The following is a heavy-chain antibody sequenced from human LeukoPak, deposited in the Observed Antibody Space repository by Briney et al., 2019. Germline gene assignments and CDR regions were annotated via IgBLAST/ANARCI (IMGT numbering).Heavy chain of an antibody. D-gene: IGHD3-10*01. CDR3: ATTNYGSGSYYPDY. J-gene: IGHJ4*02. V-gene: IGHV1-24*01. Sequence: ASVTVSCKVSGYTLTELSMHWVRQAPGKGLEWMGGFDPEDGETIYAQKFQGRVTMTEDTSTDTAYMELSSLRSEDTAVYYCATTNYGSGSYYPDYWGQGTLVTVSS. CDR2: FDPEDGET. CDR1: GYTLTELS.